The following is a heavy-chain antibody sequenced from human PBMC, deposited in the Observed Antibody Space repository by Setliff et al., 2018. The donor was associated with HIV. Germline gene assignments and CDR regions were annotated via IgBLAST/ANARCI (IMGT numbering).Heavy chain of an antibody. CDR3: ARGVRDNSGWSSYYFDY. D-gene: IGHD6-19*01. V-gene: IGHV4-34*01. CDR1: GGSFSGYY. CDR2: VTHSGRT. Sequence: LSHTCAVYGGSFSGYYWSWIRQPPGKGLEWIGEVTHSGRTNYNPSLESRVTTSVDTSKKQFSLRLTSVTAADTAVYYCARGVRDNSGWSSYYFDYWGQGTLVTVSS. J-gene: IGHJ4*02.